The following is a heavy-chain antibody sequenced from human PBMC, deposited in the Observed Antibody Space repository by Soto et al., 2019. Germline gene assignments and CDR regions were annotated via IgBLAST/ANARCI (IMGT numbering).Heavy chain of an antibody. V-gene: IGHV1-69*08. CDR3: ARDNARVATPFDY. J-gene: IGHJ4*02. D-gene: IGHD5-12*01. Sequence: QVQLVQSGAEVKKPGSSVKVSCKASGGTFSSYTISWVRQAPGQGLEWMGRIIPILGIANYAQKFQGRVTITADKSTSTAYMELSSLRSEDTAVYYCARDNARVATPFDYWGQGTLVTVSS. CDR2: IIPILGIA. CDR1: GGTFSSYT.